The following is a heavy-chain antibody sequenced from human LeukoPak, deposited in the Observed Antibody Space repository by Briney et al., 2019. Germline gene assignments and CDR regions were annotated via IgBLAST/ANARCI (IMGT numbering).Heavy chain of an antibody. Sequence: PGRSLRLSCAASGFTFDDYAMHWVRQAPGRGLEWVSRISWNSADIGYAGSVKGRLIISRDNAKKSLYLQLNSLRTDDTAFYYCAKDIASVSAAGSGFENWGQGTLVTVSS. D-gene: IGHD6-13*01. CDR1: GFTFDDYA. CDR2: ISWNSADI. V-gene: IGHV3-9*01. J-gene: IGHJ4*02. CDR3: AKDIASVSAAGSGFEN.